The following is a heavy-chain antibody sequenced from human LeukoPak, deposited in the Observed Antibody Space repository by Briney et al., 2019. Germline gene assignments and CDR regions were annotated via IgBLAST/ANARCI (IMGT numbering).Heavy chain of an antibody. CDR2: IYDSGNI. D-gene: IGHD6-19*01. V-gene: IGHV4-59*01. CDR1: GGSISSYY. J-gene: IGHJ4*02. Sequence: PSETLSLTCTVSGGSISSYYWNWIRQPPGKGLEWIGYIYDSGNINYNPSLKSRVTISGDTSKNQLSLKVTSVTAADTAVYYCARASSGRSFDYWGQGTLVTVSS. CDR3: ARASSGRSFDY.